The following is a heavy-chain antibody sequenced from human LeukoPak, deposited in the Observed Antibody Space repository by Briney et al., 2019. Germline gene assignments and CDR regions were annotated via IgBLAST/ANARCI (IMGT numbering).Heavy chain of an antibody. Sequence: GGFLRLSCAASGFTFDDYGMSWVRQAPGKGLEWVSGIDRNGDSTGYADSVEGRFTISRDNAKNSLYLQMDSLRAEDTALYYCARDHKGGDGADAFDIWGHGTMVTVSS. V-gene: IGHV3-20*04. D-gene: IGHD5-24*01. CDR1: GFTFDDYG. J-gene: IGHJ3*02. CDR2: IDRNGDST. CDR3: ARDHKGGDGADAFDI.